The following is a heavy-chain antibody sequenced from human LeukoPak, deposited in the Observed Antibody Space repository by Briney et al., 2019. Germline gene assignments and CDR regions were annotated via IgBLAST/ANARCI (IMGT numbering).Heavy chain of an antibody. CDR1: GFPLRTYA. CDR2: IRGSDAST. CDR3: AKPSLRDILTGYYSRLFYFDY. D-gene: IGHD3-9*01. V-gene: IGHV3-23*01. J-gene: IGHJ4*02. Sequence: GGSLRFYCAASGFPLRTYAMSRLPQAPGKELEWVSSIRGSDASTYYADSVKGRFTISRNNSENTVFLQMNNLRADDTAVYYCAKPSLRDILTGYYSRLFYFDYWGQGTLVLVSS.